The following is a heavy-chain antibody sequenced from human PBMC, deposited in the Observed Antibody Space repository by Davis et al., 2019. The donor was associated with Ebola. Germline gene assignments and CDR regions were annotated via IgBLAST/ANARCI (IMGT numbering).Heavy chain of an antibody. D-gene: IGHD1-1*01. J-gene: IGHJ6*03. CDR3: ARGKVQLERRGYYYYYYMDV. V-gene: IGHV4-4*07. Sequence: PSETLSLTCTVSGGSISSYYWSWIRQPAGKGLEWIGRIYTSGSTNYNPSLKSRVTMSVDTSKNQFSLKLSSVTAADTAVYYCARGKVQLERRGYYYYYYMDVWGKGTTVTVSS. CDR1: GGSISSYY. CDR2: IYTSGST.